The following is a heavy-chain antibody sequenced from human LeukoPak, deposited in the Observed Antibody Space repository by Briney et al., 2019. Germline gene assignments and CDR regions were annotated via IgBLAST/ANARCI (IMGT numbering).Heavy chain of an antibody. CDR1: GYTFTSYY. V-gene: IGHV1-46*01. J-gene: IGHJ4*02. CDR2: INPSGGST. CDR3: ARDLGYCTNGVCHTRFDY. D-gene: IGHD2-8*01. Sequence: EASVKVSCKASGYTFTSYYMHWVRQAPGQGLEWMGIINPSGGSTSYAQKFQGRVTMTRDTSTSTVYMELSSLRSEDTAVYYCARDLGYCTNGVCHTRFDYWGQGTLVAVSS.